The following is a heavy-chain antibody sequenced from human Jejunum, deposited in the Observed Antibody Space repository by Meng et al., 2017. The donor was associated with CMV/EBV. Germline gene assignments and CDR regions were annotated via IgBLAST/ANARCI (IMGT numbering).Heavy chain of an antibody. V-gene: IGHV3-23*01. D-gene: IGHD4-17*01. CDR1: TFTLNNYG. Sequence: LTISCAASTFTLNNYGMNWVRQAPGKGLEWVSGISSSDGRTYYADSVRGHFTISRDNSKNTLFLQMNSLRVEDTAVYYCANSGLRAWGQGTLVTVSS. CDR2: ISSSDGRT. J-gene: IGHJ4*02. CDR3: ANSGLRA.